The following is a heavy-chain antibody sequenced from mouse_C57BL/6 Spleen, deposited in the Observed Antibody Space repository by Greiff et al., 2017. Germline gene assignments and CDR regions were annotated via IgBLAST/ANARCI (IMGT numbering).Heavy chain of an antibody. CDR2: IWRGGST. J-gene: IGHJ2*01. Sequence: QVQLKESGPGLVQPSQSLSITCTVSGFSLTSYGVHWVRQSPGKGLEWLGVIWRGGSTDYNAAFMSRLSITKDNSKSHVFFKMNSLQSGDTAIYYCAKSSGTDYFDYWGQGTTLTVSS. D-gene: IGHD4-1*01. CDR1: GFSLTSYG. V-gene: IGHV2-5*01. CDR3: AKSSGTDYFDY.